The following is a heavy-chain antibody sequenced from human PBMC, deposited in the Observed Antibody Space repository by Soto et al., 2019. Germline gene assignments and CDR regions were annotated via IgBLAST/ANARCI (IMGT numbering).Heavy chain of an antibody. CDR3: ARGDGSGSYYNVDLLGSYFQH. CDR2: IIPILGIA. Sequence: GASVKVSCKASGGTFSSYTISWVRQAPGQGLEWMGRIIPILGIANYAQKFQGRVTITADKPTSTAYMELSSLRSEDTAVYYCARGDGSGSYYNVDLLGSYFQHWGQGTLVTVSS. J-gene: IGHJ1*01. V-gene: IGHV1-69*02. CDR1: GGTFSSYT. D-gene: IGHD3-10*01.